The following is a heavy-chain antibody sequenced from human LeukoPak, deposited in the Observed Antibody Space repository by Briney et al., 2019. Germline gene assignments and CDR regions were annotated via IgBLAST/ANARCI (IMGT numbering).Heavy chain of an antibody. J-gene: IGHJ3*02. D-gene: IGHD5-12*01. Sequence: ASVKVSCKASGYTFTGYYMHWVRQAPGQGLEWMGWINPNSGGTNYAQKFQGRVTMTTDTSTSTAYMELRSLRSDDTAVYYCARRGYQDAFDIWGQGTMVTVSS. CDR3: ARRGYQDAFDI. V-gene: IGHV1-2*02. CDR1: GYTFTGYY. CDR2: INPNSGGT.